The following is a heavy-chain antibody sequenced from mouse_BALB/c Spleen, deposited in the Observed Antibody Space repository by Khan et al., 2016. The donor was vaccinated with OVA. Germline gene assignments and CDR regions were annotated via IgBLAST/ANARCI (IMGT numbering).Heavy chain of an antibody. J-gene: IGHJ3*01. CDR1: GFTFSSYS. CDR2: ISSGADYT. Sequence: EVQLVESGGDLVKPGGSLKLSCAASGFTFSSYSMSWVRQTPDKRLEWVATISSGADYTYYPDSVKGRFTIYRDKDKNTLYLQMSSLKSEDTAMYYCASHLTGSFAYWGQGTLVTVSA. D-gene: IGHD4-1*01. V-gene: IGHV5-6*01. CDR3: ASHLTGSFAY.